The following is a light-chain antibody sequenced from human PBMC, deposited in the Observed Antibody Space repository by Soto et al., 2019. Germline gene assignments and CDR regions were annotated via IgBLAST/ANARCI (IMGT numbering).Light chain of an antibody. J-gene: IGKJ1*01. Sequence: EIVLTQSPGPLSLSPGERATLSCRASQSVSSSYLAWYQQKPGQAPRLLIYGASSRATGIPDRFSASGSGTDFTLNTTRLATEEFEVYYGQQYGSSPRTFGQATKVEIK. CDR1: QSVSSSY. V-gene: IGKV3-20*01. CDR3: QQYGSSPRT. CDR2: GAS.